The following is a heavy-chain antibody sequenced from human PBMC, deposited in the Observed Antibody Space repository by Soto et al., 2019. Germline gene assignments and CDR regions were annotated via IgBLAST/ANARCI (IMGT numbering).Heavy chain of an antibody. CDR2: ISGSGGAT. Sequence: EVQLLESGGGLVQPGGSLRLSCAASGFTFSSNAMSWVRQAPGKGLEWVSGISGSGGATHYADSVKGRFTISRDNARNTLLLQMKGLRAEDMAVYYGGKGDGGGRWSELDYWGQGTLVTVSS. J-gene: IGHJ4*02. CDR3: GKGDGGGRWSELDY. V-gene: IGHV3-23*01. D-gene: IGHD3-10*01. CDR1: GFTFSSNA.